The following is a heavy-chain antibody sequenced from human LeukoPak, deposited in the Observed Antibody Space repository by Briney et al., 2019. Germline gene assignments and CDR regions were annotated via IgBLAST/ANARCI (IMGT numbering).Heavy chain of an antibody. CDR3: ARVQYDFWSGFTLTGYYYYMDV. J-gene: IGHJ6*03. V-gene: IGHV4-59*11. CDR2: IYYSGRT. D-gene: IGHD3-3*01. Sequence: SETLSLTCTVSGGSISSHYWSWIRQPPGKGLEWIGYIYYSGRTNYNPSLKSRVTISVDTSKNQFSLKLSSVTAADTAVYYCARVQYDFWSGFTLTGYYYYMDVWGKGTTVTVSS. CDR1: GGSISSHY.